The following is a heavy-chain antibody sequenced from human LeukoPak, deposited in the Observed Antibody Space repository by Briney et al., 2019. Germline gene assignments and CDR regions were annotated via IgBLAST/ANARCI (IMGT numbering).Heavy chain of an antibody. V-gene: IGHV1-58*01. CDR3: AAASNYYDRSNYYSYAMDV. CDR2: IVVGSGNT. Sequence: SVKVSCKASGFTFTTAAVQWVRQARGQRLEWIGWIVVGSGNTNYAQKFQERVTITRDMSTSTVYMDLSSQRSEDTAVYYCAAASNYYDRSNYYSYAMDVWGQGTTVTVSS. D-gene: IGHD3-22*01. J-gene: IGHJ6*02. CDR1: GFTFTTAA.